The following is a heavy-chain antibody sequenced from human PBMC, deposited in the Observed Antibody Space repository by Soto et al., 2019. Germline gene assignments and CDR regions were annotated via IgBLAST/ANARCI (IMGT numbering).Heavy chain of an antibody. V-gene: IGHV3-23*01. J-gene: IGHJ5*02. CDR1: GFIFSDPA. Sequence: GSLRLSCEASGFIFSDPAMSWVCQAPGTGLEWVSAISGNGIATYYADSVKGRFTISRDNSKNTLYLQMNRLRADDTAVYYCARDAISMVRGTNNWFDPWGQGTLVTVSS. D-gene: IGHD3-10*01. CDR3: ARDAISMVRGTNNWFDP. CDR2: ISGNGIAT.